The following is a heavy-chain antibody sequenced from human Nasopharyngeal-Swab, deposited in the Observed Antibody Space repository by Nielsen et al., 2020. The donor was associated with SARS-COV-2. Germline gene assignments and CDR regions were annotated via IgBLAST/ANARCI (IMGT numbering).Heavy chain of an antibody. D-gene: IGHD3-3*01. CDR3: ARDGNTYYDFWSGYYNYYYYGMDV. CDR1: GFTFSSYA. CDR2: ISGSGGST. Sequence: GESLKISCAASGFTFSSYAMSWVRQAPGKGLEWVSAISGSGGSTYYADSVKGRFTISRDNAKNSLYLQMNSLRAEDTAVYYCARDGNTYYDFWSGYYNYYYYGMDVWGQGTTVTVSS. J-gene: IGHJ6*02. V-gene: IGHV3-23*01.